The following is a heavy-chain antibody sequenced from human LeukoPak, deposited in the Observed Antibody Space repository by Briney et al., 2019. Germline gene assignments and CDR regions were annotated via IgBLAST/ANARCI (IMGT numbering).Heavy chain of an antibody. V-gene: IGHV4-4*07. CDR2: IFTSGST. CDR1: GGSVSSDY. D-gene: IGHD3-22*01. CDR3: ARAYYDSSGYYSGDY. Sequence: KPSETLSLTCTVSGGSVSSDYWSWIRQPPGKGLEWIGRIFTSGSTNYNPSLKSRVTMSVDTSKNQFSLKVNSVIAADTAVYYCARAYYDSSGYYSGDYWGQGTLVTVSS. J-gene: IGHJ4*02.